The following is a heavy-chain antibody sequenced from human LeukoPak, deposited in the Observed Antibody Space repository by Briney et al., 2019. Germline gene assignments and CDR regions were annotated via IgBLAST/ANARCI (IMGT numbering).Heavy chain of an antibody. CDR3: AGEGGGGPYYFYY. V-gene: IGHV4-59*11. Sequence: SETLSLTCTVSGGSISSHYWSWIRQPPGKGLEWIGYIYYSGSTNYNPSLKSRVTISVDTSKNQFSLKLSSVTAADTAVYYCAGEGGGGPYYFYYWGQGTLVTVSS. CDR1: GGSISSHY. D-gene: IGHD3-16*01. CDR2: IYYSGST. J-gene: IGHJ4*02.